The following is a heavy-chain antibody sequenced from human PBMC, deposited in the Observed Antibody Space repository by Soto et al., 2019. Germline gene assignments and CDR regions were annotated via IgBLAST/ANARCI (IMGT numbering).Heavy chain of an antibody. Sequence: SETLSLTCTVSGGSISSYYWSWIRQPPGKGLEWIGYIYYSGSTNYNPSLKSRVTISVDTSKNQFSLKLSSVTAADTAVYYCASLKRDYDILTGSNWFDPWGQGTLVTVSS. CDR1: GGSISSYY. CDR3: ASLKRDYDILTGSNWFDP. V-gene: IGHV4-59*08. D-gene: IGHD3-9*01. CDR2: IYYSGST. J-gene: IGHJ5*02.